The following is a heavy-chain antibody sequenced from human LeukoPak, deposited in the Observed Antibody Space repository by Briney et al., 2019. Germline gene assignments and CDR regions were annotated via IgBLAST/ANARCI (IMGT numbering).Heavy chain of an antibody. J-gene: IGHJ5*02. D-gene: IGHD2-15*01. CDR3: ARLNLGYCSGGSCYSPGWFDP. V-gene: IGHV5-51*01. CDR1: GYSFTSYW. CDR2: IYPGDSDT. Sequence: GESLKISCKGSGYSFTSYWIGWVRQMPGKGLEWMGIIYPGDSDTRYSPSFQGHVTISADKSISTAYLQWSSLKASDTAMYYCARLNLGYCSGGSCYSPGWFDPWGQGTLVTVSS.